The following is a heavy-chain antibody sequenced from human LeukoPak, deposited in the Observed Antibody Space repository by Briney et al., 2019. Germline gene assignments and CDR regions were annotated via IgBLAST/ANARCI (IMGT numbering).Heavy chain of an antibody. CDR3: ARETRLVAANPALFDY. CDR1: GYTFTSYG. D-gene: IGHD2-15*01. V-gene: IGHV1-18*01. CDR2: ISAYNGNT. Sequence: ASAKVSCKASGYTFTSYGISWVRQAPGQGLEWMGWISAYNGNTNYAQKLQGRVTMTTDTSTSTAYMELRSLRSDDTAVYYCARETRLVAANPALFDYWGQGTLVTVSS. J-gene: IGHJ4*02.